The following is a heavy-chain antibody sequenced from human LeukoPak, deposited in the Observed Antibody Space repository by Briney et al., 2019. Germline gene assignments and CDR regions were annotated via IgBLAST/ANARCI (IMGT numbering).Heavy chain of an antibody. D-gene: IGHD3-3*01. V-gene: IGHV4-39*07. CDR1: GGSISSGGYY. Sequence: TSETLSLTCTVSGGSISSGGYYWSWIRQPPGKGLEWIGEINHSGSTNYNPSLKSRVTISVDTSKNQFSLKLSSVTAADTAVYYCARGGTIFGVVLFYSHNWFDPWGQGTLVAVSS. CDR3: ARGGTIFGVVLFYSHNWFDP. CDR2: INHSGST. J-gene: IGHJ5*02.